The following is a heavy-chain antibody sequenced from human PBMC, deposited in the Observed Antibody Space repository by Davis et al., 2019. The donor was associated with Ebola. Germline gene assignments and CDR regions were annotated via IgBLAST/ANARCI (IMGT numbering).Heavy chain of an antibody. CDR1: GFTFNSFA. CDR3: AIGRPGYPYFFDN. CDR2: FSAPTGST. Sequence: PGGSLRLSCAVSGFTFNSFAMTWVRQAPGKGLEWVSSFSAPTGSTYYAESVKGRFTLSRNNTDETFHLQMISLRGEDTATYYCAIGRPGYPYFFDNWGQGTLVTVSS. D-gene: IGHD3-9*01. J-gene: IGHJ4*02. V-gene: IGHV3-23*01.